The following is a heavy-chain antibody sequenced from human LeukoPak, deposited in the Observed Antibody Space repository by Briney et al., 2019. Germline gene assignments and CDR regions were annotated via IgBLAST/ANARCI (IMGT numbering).Heavy chain of an antibody. V-gene: IGHV4-39*07. D-gene: IGHD2-15*01. CDR3: ARVRPGWFLDY. CDR2: IYYGGST. CDR1: GGSISSSSYY. J-gene: IGHJ4*02. Sequence: SETLSLTCTVSGGSISSSSYYWGWIRQPPGKGLEWIGSIYYGGSTYYNPSLKSRVTISVDTSKNQFSLKLSSVTAADTAVYYCARVRPGWFLDYWGQGTLVTVSS.